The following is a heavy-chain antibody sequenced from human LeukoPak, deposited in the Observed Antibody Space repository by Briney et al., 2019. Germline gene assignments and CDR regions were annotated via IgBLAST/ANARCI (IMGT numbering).Heavy chain of an antibody. V-gene: IGHV3-30-3*01. CDR3: ARDMEQWLVDRYFQY. D-gene: IGHD6-19*01. CDR2: ISYDGNNK. J-gene: IGHJ1*01. CDR1: GFTFSIYD. Sequence: QPGGSLRLSCAASGFTFSIYDMHWVRQAPGKGLEWVAVISYDGNNKYYADSVEGRFTISRDNSKNTLYLQMNSLRAEDTAVYYCARDMEQWLVDRYFQYWGQGTLVTVSS.